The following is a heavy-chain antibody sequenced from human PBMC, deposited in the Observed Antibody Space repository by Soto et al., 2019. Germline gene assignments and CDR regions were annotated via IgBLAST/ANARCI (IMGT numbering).Heavy chain of an antibody. J-gene: IGHJ5*02. Sequence: QVQLVQSGAEVKKPGSSVKVSCKASGGTFSSYAISWVRQAPGQGLEWMGGIIPIFGTANYAQKFQGRVTITADESTGTAYMELSSLGSEDTAVYYCARDLDAARYYYDSSGYYSFGWFDPWGQGTLVTVSS. D-gene: IGHD3-22*01. V-gene: IGHV1-69*01. CDR1: GGTFSSYA. CDR2: IIPIFGTA. CDR3: ARDLDAARYYYDSSGYYSFGWFDP.